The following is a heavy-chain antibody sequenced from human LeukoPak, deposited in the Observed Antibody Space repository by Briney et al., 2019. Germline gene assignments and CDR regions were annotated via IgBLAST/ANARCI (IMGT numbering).Heavy chain of an antibody. CDR2: INNSGST. CDR3: ARRRITMVRRGAFDI. J-gene: IGHJ3*02. D-gene: IGHD3-10*01. V-gene: IGHV4-34*01. Sequence: SETLSLTCAVYGGSFSGYYWSWIRQPPGKGMEWVGEINNSGSTNYNPSLKSRVTISVDTSKNQFSLKLSSVTAADTAVYYCARRRITMVRRGAFDIWGQGTMVTVSS. CDR1: GGSFSGYY.